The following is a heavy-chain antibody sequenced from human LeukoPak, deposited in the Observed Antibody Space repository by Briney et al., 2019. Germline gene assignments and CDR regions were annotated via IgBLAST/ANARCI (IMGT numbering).Heavy chain of an antibody. D-gene: IGHD3-10*01. V-gene: IGHV4-61*02. Sequence: SQTLSLTCTVSGGSISSGSYYWSWIRQPAGKGLEWIGRIYTSGSTNYNPSLKSRVTISVDTSKNQFSLKLSSVTAADTAVYYCARDSILWFGDRDAFDIWGQGTMVTVSS. CDR3: ARDSILWFGDRDAFDI. J-gene: IGHJ3*02. CDR2: IYTSGST. CDR1: GGSISSGSYY.